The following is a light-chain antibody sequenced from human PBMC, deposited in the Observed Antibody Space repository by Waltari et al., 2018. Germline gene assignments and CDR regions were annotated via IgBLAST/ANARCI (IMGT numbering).Light chain of an antibody. CDR1: QGISSY. Sequence: AIRMTQSTSSFSASTGDRVTITCRARQGISSYLAWYQQKPGKAPKLLIYAASTLQSGVPSRFSGSGSGTDFTLTISCLQSEDFATYYCQQYYSYPQTFGQGTKVEIK. J-gene: IGKJ1*01. V-gene: IGKV1-8*01. CDR2: AAS. CDR3: QQYYSYPQT.